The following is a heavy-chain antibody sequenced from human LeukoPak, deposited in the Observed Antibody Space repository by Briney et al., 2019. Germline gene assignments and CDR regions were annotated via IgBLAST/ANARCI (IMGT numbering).Heavy chain of an antibody. D-gene: IGHD5-12*01. CDR2: ISRSGGST. Sequence: PGGSLRLSCAASGFTLSSYEMNWVRQAPGKGLEWVSYISRSGGSTHYVDSVKGRLTISRDNAKDSLYLQMNSLRAEDTAVYYCARGTTINNFDYWGQGTLVTVSS. J-gene: IGHJ4*02. V-gene: IGHV3-48*03. CDR3: ARGTTINNFDY. CDR1: GFTLSSYE.